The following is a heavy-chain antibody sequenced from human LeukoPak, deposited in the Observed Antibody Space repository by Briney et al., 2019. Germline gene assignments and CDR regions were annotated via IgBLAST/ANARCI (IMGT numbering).Heavy chain of an antibody. CDR2: INPNSGGT. CDR1: GYTFTDYY. CDR3: ARGRGRWGFDQVTPSDY. Sequence: ASVKVSCKASGYTFTDYYMHWVRQAPGQGLEWMGWINPNSGGTNSAQKFQGRVTMTRDTSISTAYMELSSLTSDDTAVYYCARGRGRWGFDQVTPSDYWGQGTLVTVSS. V-gene: IGHV1-2*02. J-gene: IGHJ4*02. D-gene: IGHD3-10*01.